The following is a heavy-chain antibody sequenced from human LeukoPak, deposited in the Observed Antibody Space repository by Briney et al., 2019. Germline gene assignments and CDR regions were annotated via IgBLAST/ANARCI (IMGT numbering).Heavy chain of an antibody. CDR1: GYTFTSYY. J-gene: IGHJ4*02. D-gene: IGHD5/OR15-5a*01. Sequence: EASVKVSCKASGYTFTSYYMHWVRQPPAQGLEWMGIINPSGGSTSYARKFQGRVTMTRDTSTSTVYMELSSLRSEDTAVYYCASDAGGIYDGSIDYWGQGTLVTVSS. V-gene: IGHV1-46*01. CDR2: INPSGGST. CDR3: ASDAGGIYDGSIDY.